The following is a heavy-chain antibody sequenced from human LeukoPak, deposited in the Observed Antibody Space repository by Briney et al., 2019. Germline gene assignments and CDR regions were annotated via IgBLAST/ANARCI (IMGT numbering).Heavy chain of an antibody. D-gene: IGHD1-26*01. CDR3: ARGSEIVGASTGYWYFDL. CDR2: ISYDGSSK. CDR1: GFTFSTYA. Sequence: GGSLRLSCAASGFTFSTYAMHWVRQAPGKGLEWVALISYDGSSKYYEDSVKGRFSLSRDNSKNTLYLQMNSLRAEDTAVYYCARGSEIVGASTGYWYFDLWGRGTLVTVSS. V-gene: IGHV3-30*03. J-gene: IGHJ2*01.